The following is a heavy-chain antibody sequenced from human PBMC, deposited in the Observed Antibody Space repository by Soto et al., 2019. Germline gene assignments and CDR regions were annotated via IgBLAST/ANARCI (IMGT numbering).Heavy chain of an antibody. J-gene: IGHJ6*02. Sequence: PSETLSLTCAVSGGSISSSNWWSWVRQPPGKGLEWIGEIYHSGSTNYNPSLKSRVTISVDKSKNQFSLKLSSVTAADTAVYYCARAPESGYRYGYYYYGMDVWGQGTTVTVYS. D-gene: IGHD5-18*01. V-gene: IGHV4-4*02. CDR2: IYHSGST. CDR3: ARAPESGYRYGYYYYGMDV. CDR1: GGSISSSNW.